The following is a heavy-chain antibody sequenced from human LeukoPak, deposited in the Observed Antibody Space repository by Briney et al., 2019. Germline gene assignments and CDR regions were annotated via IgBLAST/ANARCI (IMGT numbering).Heavy chain of an antibody. CDR1: GFTFNIYG. V-gene: IGHV3-20*04. J-gene: IGHJ4*02. CDR3: AKDDSYLDY. Sequence: PGGSLRLSCVASGFTFNIYGMSWVRQAPGKGLEWVSSGGGGDDIHYADSVKGRFTISRANAKSSLYPQMKSLRAEDTALYYGAKDDSYLDYWGQGALVTVSS. CDR2: GGGGDDI.